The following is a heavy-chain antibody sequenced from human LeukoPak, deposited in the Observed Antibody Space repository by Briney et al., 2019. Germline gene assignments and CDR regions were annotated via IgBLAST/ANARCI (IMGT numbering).Heavy chain of an antibody. Sequence: GASVKVSCKASGYTFTSYYMHWVRQAPGQGLEWMGIINPSGGSTSYAQKFQGRVTMTRDTSTSTVYMELSSLRSEDTAVYYCTTGGLVIGVLRSWGQGTLVTVSS. CDR1: GYTFTSYY. CDR3: TTGGLVIGVLRS. D-gene: IGHD3/OR15-3a*01. CDR2: INPSGGST. J-gene: IGHJ5*02. V-gene: IGHV1-46*01.